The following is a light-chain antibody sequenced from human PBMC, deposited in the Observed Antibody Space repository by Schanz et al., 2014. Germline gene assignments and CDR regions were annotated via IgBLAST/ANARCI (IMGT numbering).Light chain of an antibody. J-gene: IGLJ3*02. CDR2: DVS. V-gene: IGLV2-11*01. CDR1: SSDVGGYNY. CDR3: CSYVDSYTWV. Sequence: QSALTQPRSVSGSPGQSVTISCTGTSSDVGGYNYVSWYQQHPGKAPKLMIYDVSNRPSGISNRFSGSKSGNTASLTISVLQAEDEADYHCCSYVDSYTWVFGGGTKLTVL.